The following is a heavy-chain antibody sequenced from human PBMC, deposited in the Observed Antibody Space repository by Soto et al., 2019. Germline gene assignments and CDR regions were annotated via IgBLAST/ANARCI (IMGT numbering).Heavy chain of an antibody. Sequence: PSQTLSLTCAISGDSVSSKSAAWNWIRRSPSRGLEWLGRTYYRSKWYNDYAVSVKSRITINPDTSKNQLSLQLNSVTPEDTAVDSCARSDGHFDYWGQGPPVTVSS. CDR3: ARSDGHFDY. CDR2: TYYRSKWYN. V-gene: IGHV6-1*01. J-gene: IGHJ4*02. CDR1: GDSVSSKSAA.